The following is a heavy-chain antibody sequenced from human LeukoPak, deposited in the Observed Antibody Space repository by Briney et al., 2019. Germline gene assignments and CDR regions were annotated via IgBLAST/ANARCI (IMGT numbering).Heavy chain of an antibody. CDR3: ARGTERGYSYDESPNFGY. D-gene: IGHD5-18*01. CDR1: GGSISSGGYY. CDR2: IYYSGST. Sequence: PSQTLSLTCTVSGGSISSGGYYWSWIRQHPGKGLEWIGYIYYSGSTYYNPSLKSRVTISVDTSKNQFSLKLSSVTAADTAVYYCARGTERGYSYDESPNFGYWGQGTLVTVSS. V-gene: IGHV4-31*03. J-gene: IGHJ4*02.